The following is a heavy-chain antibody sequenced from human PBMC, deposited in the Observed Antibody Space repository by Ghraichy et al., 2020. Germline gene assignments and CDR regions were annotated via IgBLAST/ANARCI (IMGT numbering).Heavy chain of an antibody. V-gene: IGHV1-8*01. Sequence: ASVKVSCKASGYTFTSYDINWVRQATGQGLEWMGWMNPNSGNTGYAQKFQGRVTMTRNTSISTAYMELSSLRSEDTAVYYCARVILQQQLVSDSYYGMDVWGQGTTVTVSS. CDR3: ARVILQQQLVSDSYYGMDV. J-gene: IGHJ6*02. CDR2: MNPNSGNT. D-gene: IGHD6-13*01. CDR1: GYTFTSYD.